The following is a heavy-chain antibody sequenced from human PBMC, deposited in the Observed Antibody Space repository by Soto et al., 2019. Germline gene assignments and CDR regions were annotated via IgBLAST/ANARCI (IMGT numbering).Heavy chain of an antibody. CDR1: GGCFSGYY. D-gene: IGHD6-13*01. V-gene: IGHV4-34*01. CDR2: INHSGST. Sequence: ETLPLSGDDDGGCFSGYYWSWIRQPPGKGLEWIGEINHSGSTNYNPPLKSRVTISVDTSKNQFSLKLSSVTAAETAVYYCARIGSAAGTDNYYYYYGMDVWGQGTTVTVSS. J-gene: IGHJ6*02. CDR3: ARIGSAAGTDNYYYYYGMDV.